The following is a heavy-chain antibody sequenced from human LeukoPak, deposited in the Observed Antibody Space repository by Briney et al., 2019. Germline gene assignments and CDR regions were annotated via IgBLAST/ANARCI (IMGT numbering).Heavy chain of an antibody. V-gene: IGHV4-39*07. CDR2: IYSSGKT. D-gene: IGHD6-13*01. Sequence: KSSETLSLTCTVSGGSISSSSYYWGWIRQPPGKGLEWIGRIYSSGKTNYNPSLKSRVTISVDTSKNQFSLKLSSVTAADTAVYFCAGGGYPDWFDPWGQGTLVTVSS. CDR1: GGSISSSSYY. CDR3: AGGGYPDWFDP. J-gene: IGHJ5*02.